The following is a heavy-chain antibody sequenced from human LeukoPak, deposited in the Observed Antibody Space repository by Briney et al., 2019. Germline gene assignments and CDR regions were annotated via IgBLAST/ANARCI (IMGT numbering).Heavy chain of an antibody. Sequence: GGSLRLSCAPSGFTFSRLGMHWVRHAPGKGLEWVAIISNDGSRKYYAHSVEGRFTISRDNSNNTLYLQMDRLRAEDTAVYYCAIDRAWNYFDYWGQGTLVTVSS. D-gene: IGHD3-3*01. V-gene: IGHV3-30*03. J-gene: IGHJ4*02. CDR1: GFTFSRLG. CDR3: AIDRAWNYFDY. CDR2: ISNDGSRK.